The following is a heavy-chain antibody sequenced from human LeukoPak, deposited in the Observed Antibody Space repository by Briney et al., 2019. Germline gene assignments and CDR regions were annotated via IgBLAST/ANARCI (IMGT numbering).Heavy chain of an antibody. J-gene: IGHJ4*02. CDR2: INPNSGGT. CDR3: ARDVSQLWFGESSQFDY. V-gene: IGHV1-2*02. D-gene: IGHD3-10*01. Sequence: GASVKVSCKASGYIFTGYYMHWVRQAPGQGLEWMGWINPNSGGTNYAQKFQGRVTMTRDTSISTAYMELSRLRSDDTAVYYCARDVSQLWFGESSQFDYWGEGTLLTVSS. CDR1: GYIFTGYY.